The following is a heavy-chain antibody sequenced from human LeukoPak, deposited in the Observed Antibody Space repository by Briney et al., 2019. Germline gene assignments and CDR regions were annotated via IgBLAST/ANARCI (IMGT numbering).Heavy chain of an antibody. Sequence: SETLSLTCTVSGGSISSSSYYWRWIRQPPGKGLEWIGSIYYSGSTYYNPSLKSRVTISVDTSKNQFSLKLSSVTAADTAAYYCPSSGYSYGYPFDHWGQGTLVTVSS. V-gene: IGHV4-39*01. CDR1: GGSISSSSYY. J-gene: IGHJ4*02. CDR2: IYYSGST. D-gene: IGHD5-18*01. CDR3: PSSGYSYGYPFDH.